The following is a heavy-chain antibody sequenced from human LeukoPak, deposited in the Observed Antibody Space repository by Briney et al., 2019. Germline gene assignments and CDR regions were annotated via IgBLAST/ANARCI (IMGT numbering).Heavy chain of an antibody. CDR1: GYTLTELS. V-gene: IGHV1-24*01. Sequence: ASVKVSCKVSGYTLTELSMHWVRQAPGKGLEWMGGFDPEDGETIYAQKFQGRVTMTEDTSTDTAYMELSSLRSEDTAVYYCATFVVYRDGLGSPFDYWGQGTLVTVSS. D-gene: IGHD3-10*01. J-gene: IGHJ4*02. CDR3: ATFVVYRDGLGSPFDY. CDR2: FDPEDGET.